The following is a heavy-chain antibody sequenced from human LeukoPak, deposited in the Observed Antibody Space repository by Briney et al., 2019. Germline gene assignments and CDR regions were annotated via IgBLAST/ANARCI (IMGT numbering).Heavy chain of an antibody. CDR2: INPNSGGT. CDR1: GYTFTSYG. V-gene: IGHV1-2*02. CDR3: AREVGYSSGWAINKFDP. J-gene: IGHJ5*02. D-gene: IGHD6-19*01. Sequence: ASVKVSCKASGYTFTSYGISWVRQAPGQGLEWMGWINPNSGGTNYAQKFQGRVTMTRDTSISTAYMELSRLRSDDTAVYYCAREVGYSSGWAINKFDPWGQGTLVTVSS.